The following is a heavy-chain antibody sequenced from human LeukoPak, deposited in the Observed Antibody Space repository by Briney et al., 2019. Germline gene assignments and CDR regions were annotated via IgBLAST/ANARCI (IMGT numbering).Heavy chain of an antibody. V-gene: IGHV3-7*01. J-gene: IGHJ6*02. CDR3: ARGGDILTGYYYYYYGMDV. CDR2: IKQDGSEK. Sequence: GGSLRLSCAASGFTFSSYAMGWVRQAPGKGLEWVANIKQDGSEKYYVDSVKGRFTISRDNAKDSLYLQMNSLRAEDTAVYYCARGGDILTGYYYYYYGMDVWGQGTTVTVSS. CDR1: GFTFSSYA. D-gene: IGHD3-9*01.